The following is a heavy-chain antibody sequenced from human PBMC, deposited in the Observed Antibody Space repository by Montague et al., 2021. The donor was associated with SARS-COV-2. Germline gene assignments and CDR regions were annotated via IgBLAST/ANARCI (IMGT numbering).Heavy chain of an antibody. J-gene: IGHJ3*02. Sequence: SLSLSCSASGFTFSSYAMSWVRQAPGKGLEWVSTISISDGNTYYADSVKGRFTTSRDKSKNTLYLQMNSLRAEDTAVYYCAKDRQLVGDDAFDIWGQGTMVTVSS. CDR3: AKDRQLVGDDAFDI. CDR1: GFTFSSYA. V-gene: IGHV3-23*01. CDR2: ISISDGNT. D-gene: IGHD6-13*01.